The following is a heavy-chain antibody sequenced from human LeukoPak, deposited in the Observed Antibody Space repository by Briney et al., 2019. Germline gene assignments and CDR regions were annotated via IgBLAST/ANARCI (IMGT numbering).Heavy chain of an antibody. CDR1: GFTFSSYA. V-gene: IGHV3-23*01. D-gene: IGHD6-19*01. CDR2: ISGSGGST. CDR3: AKHKKYSSGWYSDY. Sequence: PGGSLRLSCAASGFTFSSYAMSWVRQAPGKGLEWVSAISGSGGSTYYADSVKGRFTISRDNSKNTLYLQMNSLRAEDTAVYYCAKHKKYSSGWYSDYWGQGTLVTVSS. J-gene: IGHJ4*02.